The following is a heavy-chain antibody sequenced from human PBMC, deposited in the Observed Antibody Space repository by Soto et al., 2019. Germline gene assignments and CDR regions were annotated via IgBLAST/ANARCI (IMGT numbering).Heavy chain of an antibody. V-gene: IGHV4-59*08. D-gene: IGHD5-12*01. Sequence: QVQLQESGPGLVKPSETLSLTCTVSGGSISTYYWSWIRQPPGKGLEWIGYIYYSGSSNYSPSLKSRVTISVDTSKNQFSLRLSSVTAADTAVYYCARHVVQGGYANSFDPWGQGTLVTVSS. CDR2: IYYSGSS. CDR3: ARHVVQGGYANSFDP. J-gene: IGHJ5*02. CDR1: GGSISTYY.